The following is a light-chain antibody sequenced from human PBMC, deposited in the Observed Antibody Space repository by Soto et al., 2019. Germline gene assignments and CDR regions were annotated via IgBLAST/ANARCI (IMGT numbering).Light chain of an antibody. V-gene: IGKV3-11*01. J-gene: IGKJ4*01. Sequence: EIVLTQSPGTLSLSPGERATLSCRASQNIDNYLAWYQQRPGQPPRLLIYDASNRAAGIPPRFSGSGSGTDFTLTISSLEPEDSVVDYCQQRSSWPLTFGGGTKVEIK. CDR1: QNIDNY. CDR2: DAS. CDR3: QQRSSWPLT.